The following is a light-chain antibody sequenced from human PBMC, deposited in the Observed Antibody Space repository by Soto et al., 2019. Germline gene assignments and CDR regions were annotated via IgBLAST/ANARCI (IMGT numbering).Light chain of an antibody. CDR2: EVS. J-gene: IGLJ1*01. V-gene: IGLV2-14*01. Sequence: QSALTQPASVSGSPGQSITISCTGTSSDVGGYNYVSWYQQHPGKAPKLMIFEVSSRPSGVSYRFSGSKSGNTASLTISGLQAEDEADYYCSAYTTSNTLIFGTGTKVTVL. CDR1: SSDVGGYNY. CDR3: SAYTTSNTLI.